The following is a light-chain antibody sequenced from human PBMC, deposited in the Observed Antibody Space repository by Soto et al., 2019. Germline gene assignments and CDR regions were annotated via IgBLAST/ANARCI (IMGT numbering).Light chain of an antibody. Sequence: QSALTQPRSLSGSPGQSLIISCTGSSSDIGTYNYVSWYQHHPGKAPQLILYDVDDRPSGVPDRFSGSKSGNTASLTISGVQAEDEADYYCCSYAGTSNFVFGRGTKVTVL. CDR3: CSYAGTSNFV. CDR2: DVD. J-gene: IGLJ1*01. V-gene: IGLV2-11*01. CDR1: SSDIGTYNY.